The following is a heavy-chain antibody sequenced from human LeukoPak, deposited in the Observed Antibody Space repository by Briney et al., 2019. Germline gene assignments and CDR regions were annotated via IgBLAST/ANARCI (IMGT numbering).Heavy chain of an antibody. CDR2: IFPSGST. CDR3: ATSIAARPYFDH. CDR1: GGSISGNY. Sequence: PSETLSLTCTVSGGSISGNYWSWIRQPPGKPLEWIGYIFPSGSTNYNPSLKSRVTISLDTSKNQFSLKLNSVTAADTAVYYCATSIAARPYFDHWGRGTLVTVSS. V-gene: IGHV4-59*03. J-gene: IGHJ4*02. D-gene: IGHD6-6*01.